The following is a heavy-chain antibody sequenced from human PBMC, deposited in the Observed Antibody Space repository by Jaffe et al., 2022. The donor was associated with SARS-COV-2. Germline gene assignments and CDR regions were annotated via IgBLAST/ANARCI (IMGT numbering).Heavy chain of an antibody. CDR2: IYHSGST. CDR1: DYSISISSGYY. Sequence: QVQLQESGPGLVKPSETLSLTCTVSDYSISISSGYYWGWIRQPPGKGLEWIGNIYHSGSTYYNPSLKSRVTISLDTSKNHFSLKLSSVTAADTAVYYCARGGLGSGYYTPVVYWGQGTLVTVSS. CDR3: ARGGLGSGYYTPVVY. V-gene: IGHV4-38-2*02. J-gene: IGHJ4*02. D-gene: IGHD3-3*01.